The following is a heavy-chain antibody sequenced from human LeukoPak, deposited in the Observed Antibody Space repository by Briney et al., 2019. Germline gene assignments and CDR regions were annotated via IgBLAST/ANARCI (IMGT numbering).Heavy chain of an antibody. J-gene: IGHJ6*03. CDR2: IRYDGSNK. Sequence: GGSLRLSCAASGFTFSSYGIHWVRQAPGKGLEWVAFIRYDGSNKYYADSVKGRFTISRDNSKNTLYLQMNSLRAEDTAVYYCAKDRTMIRGVIRYFFYYMDVWGKGTTVTVSS. CDR3: AKDRTMIRGVIRYFFYYMDV. CDR1: GFTFSSYG. D-gene: IGHD3-10*01. V-gene: IGHV3-30*02.